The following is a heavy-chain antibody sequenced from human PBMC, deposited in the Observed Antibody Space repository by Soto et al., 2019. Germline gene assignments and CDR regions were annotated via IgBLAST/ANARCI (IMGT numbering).Heavy chain of an antibody. CDR1: GGSFSGYY. CDR2: INHSGST. CDR3: ARAPMIVVVTHSYYFDY. D-gene: IGHD3-22*01. J-gene: IGHJ4*02. V-gene: IGHV4-34*01. Sequence: SETLSLTCAVYGGSFSGYYWSWIRQPPGKGLEWIGEINHSGSTNYNPSLKSRVTISVDTSKDQFSLKLSSVTAADTAVYYCARAPMIVVVTHSYYFDYWGQGTLVTVSS.